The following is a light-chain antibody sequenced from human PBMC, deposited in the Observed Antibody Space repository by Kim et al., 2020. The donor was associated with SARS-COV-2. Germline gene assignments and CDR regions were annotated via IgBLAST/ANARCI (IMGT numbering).Light chain of an antibody. CDR3: QRSYSIPYT. CDR2: AAY. CDR1: QSITSD. V-gene: IGKV1-39*01. J-gene: IGKJ2*01. Sequence: YASVGDRVTINGRERQSITSDLNWYQQKPGKAPELLIYAAYSLHSGVPSRLSGSGSGTDFTLTISSLQPEDFATYYCQRSYSIPYTFGQGTKLEI.